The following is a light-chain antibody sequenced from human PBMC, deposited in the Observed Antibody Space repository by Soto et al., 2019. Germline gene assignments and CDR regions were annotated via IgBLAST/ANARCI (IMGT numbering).Light chain of an antibody. CDR3: QQYNNWPRT. CDR1: QSVGSN. J-gene: IGKJ1*01. CDR2: GAS. Sequence: EILMTQSPATLSVSPGEGATLSCRASQSVGSNLAWYQQKPGQAPRLLIYGASTRATGSPAKLSGSGSCTDDIPTISSLQSEDSAVYYCQQYNNWPRTFGQGTKVDIK. V-gene: IGKV3-15*01.